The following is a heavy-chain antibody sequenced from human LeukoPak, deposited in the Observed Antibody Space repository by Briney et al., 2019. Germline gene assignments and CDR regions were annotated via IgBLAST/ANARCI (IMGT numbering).Heavy chain of an antibody. Sequence: GGSLRLSCAASGFTFSNYWMHWVRQDPGKGLAWVSFINPDGSTTNYADSVKGRFTISRDNAKNALYLQMTSLRAEDTALYYCAKDATAVPGTVYMDVWGKGTTVTVSS. D-gene: IGHD6-13*01. CDR1: GFTFSNYW. V-gene: IGHV3-74*01. CDR2: INPDGSTT. CDR3: AKDATAVPGTVYMDV. J-gene: IGHJ6*03.